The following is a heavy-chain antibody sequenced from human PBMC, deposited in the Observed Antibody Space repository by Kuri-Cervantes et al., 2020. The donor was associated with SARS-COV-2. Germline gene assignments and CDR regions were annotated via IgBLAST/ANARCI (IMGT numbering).Heavy chain of an antibody. CDR1: GSTFSSYA. Sequence: GGSLRLSCAASGSTFSSYAMHWVRQAPGKGLEWVAFISYEGSNKYYAVSVEGRLTISRDNSKNTLYLQMNSLRAEDTAVYYCARDLGLIRFDYWGQGTLVTVSS. CDR3: ARDLGLIRFDY. CDR2: ISYEGSNK. V-gene: IGHV3-30-3*01. J-gene: IGHJ4*02. D-gene: IGHD3-16*01.